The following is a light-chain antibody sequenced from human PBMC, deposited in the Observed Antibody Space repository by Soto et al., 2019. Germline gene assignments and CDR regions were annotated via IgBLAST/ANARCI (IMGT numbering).Light chain of an antibody. CDR3: QQGWT. J-gene: IGKJ1*01. V-gene: IGKV1-6*02. Sequence: AIQMTQSPSSLSASVGDRVTMTCRASQGIRKDLAWYQQKPGKAPKLLIYDASSLQSGVPSRFSGSGSGTEFTLTISSLQPDDFATYYCQQGWTFGQGTKVDI. CDR1: QGIRKD. CDR2: DAS.